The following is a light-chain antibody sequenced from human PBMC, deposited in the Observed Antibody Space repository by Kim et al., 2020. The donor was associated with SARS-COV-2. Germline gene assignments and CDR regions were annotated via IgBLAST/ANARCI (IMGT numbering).Light chain of an antibody. V-gene: IGKV2-30*01. J-gene: IGKJ1*01. CDR3: MQETHWPPT. CDR2: KVS. Sequence: DVVMTQSPLSLPVTLGQPASISSTSSHSLVYSDGNIYLNWFRQTPGQSPRRLIYKVSNRDAGVPDRFSGSGSGTDFTLKSSRVEAEDVGVYYCMQETHWPPTFGQGTKVDIK. CDR1: HSLVYSDGNIY.